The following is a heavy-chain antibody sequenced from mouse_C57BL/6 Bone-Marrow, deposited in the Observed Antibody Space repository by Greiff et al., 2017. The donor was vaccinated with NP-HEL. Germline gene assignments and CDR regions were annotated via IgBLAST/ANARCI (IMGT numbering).Heavy chain of an antibody. CDR1: GYTFTSYW. J-gene: IGHJ1*03. Sequence: QVQLQQPGAELVRPGSSVKLSCKASGYTFTSYWMHWVKQRPIQGLDWIGNIDPSDSETHYNQKFKDKATLTVDKSSSTAYMQLSSLTSEDSAVYYCASQEGSSYWWYFDVWGTGTTVTVSS. CDR3: ASQEGSSYWWYFDV. V-gene: IGHV1-52*01. CDR2: IDPSDSET. D-gene: IGHD1-1*01.